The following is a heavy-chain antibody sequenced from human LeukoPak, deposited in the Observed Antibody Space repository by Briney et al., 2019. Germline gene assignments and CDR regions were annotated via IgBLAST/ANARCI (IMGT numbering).Heavy chain of an antibody. V-gene: IGHV3-53*04. J-gene: IGHJ6*02. CDR2: IYSGGST. CDR3: ARARLWFGDNYYYGMDV. Sequence: GGSLRLSCAASGFTVSSNYMSWVRQAPGKGLEWVSVIYSGGSTYYADSVKGRFTISRHNSKNTLYLQMNSLRAEDTAVYYCARARLWFGDNYYYGMDVWGQGTTVTVPS. CDR1: GFTVSSNY. D-gene: IGHD3-10*01.